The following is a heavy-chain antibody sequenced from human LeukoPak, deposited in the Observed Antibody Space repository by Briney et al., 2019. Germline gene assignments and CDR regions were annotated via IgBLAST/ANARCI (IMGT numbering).Heavy chain of an antibody. D-gene: IGHD3-10*01. CDR1: GFTFSNYG. J-gene: IGHJ3*02. V-gene: IGHV3-30*18. CDR3: AKDVARFGELPPYDAFDI. CDR2: ISYDGSNK. Sequence: PGRSLRLSCAASGFTFSNYGMHWVRQAPGKGLEWVAVISYDGSNKYYADSVKGRFTISRDNSKNTLYLQMNSLRAEDTAVYYCAKDVARFGELPPYDAFDIWGQGTMVTVSS.